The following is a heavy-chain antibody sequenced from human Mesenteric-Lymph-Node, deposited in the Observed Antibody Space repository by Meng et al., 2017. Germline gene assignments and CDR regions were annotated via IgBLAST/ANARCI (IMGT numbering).Heavy chain of an antibody. CDR2: SNPSGGGT. CDR1: AYTFTNYY. J-gene: IGHJ6*02. CDR3: ARGVTIFGVVIIPDILGRGYYGMDV. V-gene: IGHV1-46*01. D-gene: IGHD3-3*01. Sequence: ASVKVSCKSSAYTFTNYYVHWVRQAPGQGLEWLGVSNPSGGGTNYAQKFQGRGTTIRDTSTSTVYMELSSLRSEDTAVYYCARGVTIFGVVIIPDILGRGYYGMDVWGQGTTVTVSS.